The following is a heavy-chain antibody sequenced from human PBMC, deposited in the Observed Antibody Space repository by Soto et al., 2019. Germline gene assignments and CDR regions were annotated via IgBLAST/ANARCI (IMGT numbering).Heavy chain of an antibody. CDR3: ARGSSSSSSYYYYALDV. J-gene: IGHJ6*01. CDR2: IIPIFGLG. D-gene: IGHD6-6*01. V-gene: IGHV1-69*13. Sequence: ASVKVSCKASGGTVNNYAISWVRQAPGQGLEWMGGIIPIFGLGNYAQKFQDRVTITADESRTTAHMEMSSLRSEDTAIYYCARGSSSSSSYYYYALDVWGQGTTVTSPQ. CDR1: GGTVNNYA.